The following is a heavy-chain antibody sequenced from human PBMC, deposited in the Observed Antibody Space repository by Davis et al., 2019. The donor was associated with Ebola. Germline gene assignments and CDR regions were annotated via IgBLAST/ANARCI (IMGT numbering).Heavy chain of an antibody. V-gene: IGHV3-64D*08. CDR3: VNSPVKGSGYYYVHYYYGMDV. CDR1: GFTFSSYA. Sequence: GESLKISCSASGFTFSSYAMHWVRQAPGKGLEYVSAISSNGGSTYYADSVKGRFTISRDNSKNTLYLQMSSLRAEDTAVYYCVNSPVKGSGYYYVHYYYGMDVWGQGTTDTVSS. J-gene: IGHJ6*02. CDR2: ISSNGGST. D-gene: IGHD3-22*01.